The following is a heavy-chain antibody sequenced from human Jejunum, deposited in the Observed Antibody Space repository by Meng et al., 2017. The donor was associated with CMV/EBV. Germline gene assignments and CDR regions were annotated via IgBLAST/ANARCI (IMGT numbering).Heavy chain of an antibody. Sequence: VEPLVFRGGVVPPGGSLRLSCAASGFTFSNYGMHWVRQAPGKGLEWVAYILFNGARQYYADSVKGRFTMSRDNSKNTLYLQMNSLGPEDTAVYYCAKDESWASDYWGQGTLVTVSS. V-gene: IGHV3-30*02. J-gene: IGHJ4*02. D-gene: IGHD3-16*01. CDR2: ILFNGARQ. CDR3: AKDESWASDY. CDR1: GFTFSNYG.